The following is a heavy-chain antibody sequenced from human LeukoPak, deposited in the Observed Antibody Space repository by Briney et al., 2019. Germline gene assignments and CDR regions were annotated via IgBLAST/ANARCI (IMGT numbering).Heavy chain of an antibody. J-gene: IGHJ5*02. CDR3: AKDRYYYGSGPIET. CDR2: IRSSGSGGST. D-gene: IGHD3-10*01. Sequence: GGSLRLSCAASGFTFSNYAMNWVRQAPGKGLEWVSVIRSSGSGGSTYYADSVKGRFTISRDNSKNTLYLQMNSLRAEDTAVYYCAKDRYYYGSGPIETWGQGTLVTVSS. V-gene: IGHV3-23*01. CDR1: GFTFSNYA.